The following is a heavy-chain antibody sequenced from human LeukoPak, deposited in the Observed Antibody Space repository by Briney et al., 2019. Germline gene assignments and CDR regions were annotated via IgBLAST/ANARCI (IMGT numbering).Heavy chain of an antibody. D-gene: IGHD3-3*01. V-gene: IGHV1-8*01. CDR2: MNPNSCNT. CDR1: GYTFTSYD. J-gene: IGHJ4*02. Sequence: ASVKVSCKASGYTFTSYDINWVRQATGQGLEWMGWMNPNSCNTGYAQKFQGRVTMTRNTSISTAYMELSSLRSEDTAVYYCARGRAIFGVAVYYFDYWGQGTLVTVSS. CDR3: ARGRAIFGVAVYYFDY.